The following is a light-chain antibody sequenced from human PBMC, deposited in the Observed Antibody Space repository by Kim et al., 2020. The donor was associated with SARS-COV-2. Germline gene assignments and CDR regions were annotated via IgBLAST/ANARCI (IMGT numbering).Light chain of an antibody. CDR2: DVS. CDR1: SSLVGDYNY. Sequence: QSALTQPASVSGSPGQSITISCTGTSSLVGDYNYVSWYQQHPDKAPKLIIYDVSDRPSGVSTHFSGSKSGNTASLTISGLQAADEADYYCTSYTGADTVVFGGGIKLTVL. V-gene: IGLV2-14*03. J-gene: IGLJ2*01. CDR3: TSYTGADTVV.